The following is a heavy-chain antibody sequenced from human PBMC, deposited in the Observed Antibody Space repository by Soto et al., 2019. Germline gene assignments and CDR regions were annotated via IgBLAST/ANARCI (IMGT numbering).Heavy chain of an antibody. CDR1: GFTFSSYS. CDR2: ISSSSSYI. V-gene: IGHV3-21*01. CDR3: ARDPGYDYYYYGMDV. J-gene: IGHJ6*02. D-gene: IGHD5-12*01. Sequence: GGSLRLSCAASGFTFSSYSMNWVRPAPGKGLEWVSSISSSSSYIYYADSVKGRFTISRDNAKNSLYLQMNSLRAEDTAVYYCARDPGYDYYYYGMDVWGQGTTVTVSS.